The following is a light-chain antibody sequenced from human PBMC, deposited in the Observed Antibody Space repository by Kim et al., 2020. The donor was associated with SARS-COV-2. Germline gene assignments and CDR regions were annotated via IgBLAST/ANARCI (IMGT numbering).Light chain of an antibody. V-gene: IGKV3-15*01. Sequence: EVVMTQSPATLSVSPGERAALSCRASQSVSSKLAWYQQKPGQAPRLLIDDASTRASGIPARFIGSGSGTEFTLTIFRLQSEDFALYYCQQYSDWPPITFGRGTRLEIK. CDR3: QQYSDWPPIT. J-gene: IGKJ5*01. CDR2: DAS. CDR1: QSVSSK.